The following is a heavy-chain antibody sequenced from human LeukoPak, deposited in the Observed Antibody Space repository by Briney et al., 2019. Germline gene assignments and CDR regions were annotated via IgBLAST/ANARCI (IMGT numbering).Heavy chain of an antibody. CDR2: INSRSGGT. Sequence: GASVKVSCKASGYTFTSYYIHWVRQAPGQGLEWMGVINSRSGGTTYAQKFQGRVTMTRNTSISTAYMELSSLRSEDTAVYYCARAELRYFDWPPGDYWGQGTLVTVSS. D-gene: IGHD3-9*01. CDR3: ARAELRYFDWPPGDY. J-gene: IGHJ4*02. V-gene: IGHV1-46*01. CDR1: GYTFTSYY.